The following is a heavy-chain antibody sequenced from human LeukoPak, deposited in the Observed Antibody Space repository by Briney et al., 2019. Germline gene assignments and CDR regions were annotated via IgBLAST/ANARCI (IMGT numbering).Heavy chain of an antibody. CDR2: IYYSGST. D-gene: IGHD2-2*01. Sequence: SETLSLTCTVSGGSISSSSYYWGWIRQPPGKGLEWIGSIYYSGSTYYNPSLKSRVTISVDTSKNQFSLKLSSVTAADTAVYYCARVPRSYYYYYYMDVWGKGTTVTVSS. V-gene: IGHV4-39*01. J-gene: IGHJ6*03. CDR3: ARVPRSYYYYYYMDV. CDR1: GGSISSSSYY.